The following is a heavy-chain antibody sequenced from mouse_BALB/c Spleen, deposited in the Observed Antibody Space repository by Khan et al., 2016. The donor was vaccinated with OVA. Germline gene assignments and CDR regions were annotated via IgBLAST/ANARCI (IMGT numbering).Heavy chain of an antibody. CDR2: INPSAGYT. CDR1: GYTFTSYW. CDR3: ARDRIDY. Sequence: QVQLKESGAELAKPGASVKMSCKASGYTFTSYWMHWVKQRPGQGLDWIGYINPSAGYTDYNQKFKDKATLTADKSSSTAYMQLNSLTSEDAAVYYCARDRIDYWGQGTTLTVSS. V-gene: IGHV1-7*01. J-gene: IGHJ2*01.